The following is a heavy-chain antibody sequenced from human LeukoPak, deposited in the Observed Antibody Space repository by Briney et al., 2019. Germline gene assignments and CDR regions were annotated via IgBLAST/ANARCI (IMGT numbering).Heavy chain of an antibody. D-gene: IGHD3-9*01. V-gene: IGHV1-24*01. CDR2: FDPEDGET. CDR3: ARGGLRYFDWLLYPFDY. Sequence: ASVKVSCKVSGYTLTELSMHWVRQAPGKGLEWMGGFDPEDGETIYAQKFQGRVTMTRNTSISTAYMELSSLRSEDTAVYYCARGGLRYFDWLLYPFDYWGQGTLVTVSS. CDR1: GYTLTELS. J-gene: IGHJ4*02.